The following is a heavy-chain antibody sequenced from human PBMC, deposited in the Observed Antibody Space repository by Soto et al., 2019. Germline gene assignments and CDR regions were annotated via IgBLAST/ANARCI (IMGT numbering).Heavy chain of an antibody. J-gene: IGHJ4*02. CDR2: IYYSGST. D-gene: IGHD1-26*01. CDR1: GGSVSSGSYY. CDR3: AGSSLVGVLGY. Sequence: QVQLQESGPGLVKPSETLSLTCTVSGGSVSSGSYYWSWIRQPPGKGLEWIGYIYYSGSTNYNPSLKSRVTISVDTSKNQFSLKLNSVTAADTAEYYCAGSSLVGVLGYWGQGTLVTVSS. V-gene: IGHV4-61*01.